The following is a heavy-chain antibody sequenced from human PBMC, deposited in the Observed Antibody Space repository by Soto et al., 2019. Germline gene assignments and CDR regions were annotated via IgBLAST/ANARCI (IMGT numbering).Heavy chain of an antibody. V-gene: IGHV3-23*01. CDR1: GFTFSSFA. J-gene: IGHJ4*02. CDR3: TIVANDH. D-gene: IGHD5-12*01. Sequence: EVQLLESGGGVVQPGGSLRLSCAASGFTFSSFAMTWVRQAPGKGLEWVSSVSGSGGRTSYADSVKGRVTIARDNSNNTLYLQINSLRAEDTAVYYCTIVANDHWGQGTLVIVSS. CDR2: VSGSGGRT.